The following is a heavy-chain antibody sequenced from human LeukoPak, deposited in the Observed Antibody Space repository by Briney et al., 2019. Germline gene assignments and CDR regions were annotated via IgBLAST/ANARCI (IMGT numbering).Heavy chain of an antibody. V-gene: IGHV3-74*01. CDR1: GFTFSSYW. CDR2: INSDGSST. D-gene: IGHD3-22*01. CDR3: AKDTGGSYYYDSSGYLDY. J-gene: IGHJ4*02. Sequence: GGSLRLSCAASGFTFSSYWMHWVRQAPGKGLVWVSRINSDGSSTSYADSVRGRFTISRDNSKNTLYLQMNSLRAEDTAVYYCAKDTGGSYYYDSSGYLDYWGQGTLVTVSS.